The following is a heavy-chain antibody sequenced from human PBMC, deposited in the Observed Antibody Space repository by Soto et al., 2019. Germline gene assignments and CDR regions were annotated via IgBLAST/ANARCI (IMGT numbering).Heavy chain of an antibody. CDR1: GFTFSSYG. V-gene: IGHV3-30*18. Sequence: QVQLVESGGGVVQPGRSLRLSCAASGFTFSSYGMHWVRQAPGKGLEWVAVISYDGSNKYYADSVKGRFTISRDNSKNTLYLQMNSLRAEDTAVYYCAKVYTYYDFWSGYAALDYWGQGTLVTVSS. D-gene: IGHD3-3*01. CDR2: ISYDGSNK. CDR3: AKVYTYYDFWSGYAALDY. J-gene: IGHJ4*02.